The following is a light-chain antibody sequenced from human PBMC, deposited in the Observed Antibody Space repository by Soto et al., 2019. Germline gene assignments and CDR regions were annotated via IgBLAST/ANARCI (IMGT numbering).Light chain of an antibody. CDR2: KAS. V-gene: IGKV1-5*03. CDR3: QPYNSYSRT. CDR1: ESISNF. J-gene: IGKJ1*01. Sequence: DIQGTQSPSTLSSSVGDRVSITCLSGESISNFLAWYQQKPGKAPNLLIYKASSLESGVPSRFSGSGSGTEFTLTISSLQPDDFATYYCQPYNSYSRTFGQGTKVDIK.